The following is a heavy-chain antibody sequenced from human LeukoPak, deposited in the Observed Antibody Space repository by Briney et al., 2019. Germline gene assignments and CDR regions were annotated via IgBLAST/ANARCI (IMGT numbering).Heavy chain of an antibody. V-gene: IGHV4-34*01. J-gene: IGHJ6*02. CDR2: INHSGST. D-gene: IGHD5-18*01. CDR1: GGSFSDYY. Sequence: SETLSLTCTVYGGSFSDYYWSWIRQPPGKGLEWIGEINHSGSTNYNPSLMSRVTISVDTSKNQFSLKLSSVTAADTAVYYCARDLKYSYGYYPYYYYGMDVWGQGTTVTVSS. CDR3: ARDLKYSYGYYPYYYYGMDV.